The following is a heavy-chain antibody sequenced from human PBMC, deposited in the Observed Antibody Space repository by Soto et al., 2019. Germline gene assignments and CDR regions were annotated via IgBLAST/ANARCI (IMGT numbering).Heavy chain of an antibody. J-gene: IGHJ4*02. CDR3: AXDYYDSSGYYYSYYFDY. CDR2: ISGSGGST. V-gene: IGHV3-23*01. CDR1: GFTFSSYA. Sequence: GGSLRLSCAASGFTFSSYAMSWVRQAPGKGLEWVSAISGSGGSTYYADSVKGRFTISRDNSKNTLYLQMNSLRAEDTAVYYCAXDYYDSSGYYYSYYFDYWGQGTLVTVSS. D-gene: IGHD3-22*01.